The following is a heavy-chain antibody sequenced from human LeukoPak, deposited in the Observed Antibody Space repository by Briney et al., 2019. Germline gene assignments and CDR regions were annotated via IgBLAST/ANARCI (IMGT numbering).Heavy chain of an antibody. Sequence: GGSLRLSCAASGFTFSRYSMNWVRRAPGKGLEWVSSISSSSSYIYYADSVKGRFTISRDNAKNSLYLQMNSLRAEDTAVYYCAREGMATPLYYYYYYMDVWGKGTTVTVSS. CDR2: ISSSSSYI. CDR3: AREGMATPLYYYYYYMDV. J-gene: IGHJ6*03. CDR1: GFTFSRYS. D-gene: IGHD5-24*01. V-gene: IGHV3-21*01.